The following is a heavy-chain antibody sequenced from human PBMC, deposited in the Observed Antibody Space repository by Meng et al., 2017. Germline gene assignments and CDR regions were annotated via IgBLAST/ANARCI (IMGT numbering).Heavy chain of an antibody. Sequence: VQLVHSGDEVKKPGVSVKVSCKVSGYNFTRYGISWLRQAPGQGLEWMGWISAYNGNTNYAQKLQVRVTMTTDTSTSTAYMELRSLRSDDTAVYYCARGGIAVAIDYWGQGTLVTVSS. D-gene: IGHD6-19*01. J-gene: IGHJ4*02. CDR2: ISAYNGNT. V-gene: IGHV1-18*01. CDR3: ARGGIAVAIDY. CDR1: GYNFTRYG.